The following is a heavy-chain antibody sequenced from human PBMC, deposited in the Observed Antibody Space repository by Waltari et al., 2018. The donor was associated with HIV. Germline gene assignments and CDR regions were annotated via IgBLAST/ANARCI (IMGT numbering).Heavy chain of an antibody. V-gene: IGHV1-18*01. CDR1: GYTFRDYG. J-gene: IGHJ5*02. CDR3: ARGSLLRNWLDP. D-gene: IGHD3-22*01. Sequence: QIHLVQSGAEVKKPGASVKVSCKASGYTFRDYGISWVRQAPGQGLEWMGWISGLSEERRNYAQKFQGRFTLSTDTSTTTAYMELRSLRSDDTAIYYCARGSLLRNWLDPWGQGTLVTVSS. CDR2: ISGLSEERR.